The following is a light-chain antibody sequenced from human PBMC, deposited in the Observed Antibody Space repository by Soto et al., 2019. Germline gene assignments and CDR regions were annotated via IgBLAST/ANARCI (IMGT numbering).Light chain of an antibody. Sequence: IVMTQSPATLSVSPGDTATLSCRAIQSVSSSLAWYQHKPGQPPRLLIYNASKRATGIPVRFSGSGSGTDFTLTISRLEPEDFAVYYCQQHGSSPITFGQGTRLENK. CDR1: QSVSSS. CDR3: QQHGSSPIT. V-gene: IGKV3-20*01. CDR2: NAS. J-gene: IGKJ5*01.